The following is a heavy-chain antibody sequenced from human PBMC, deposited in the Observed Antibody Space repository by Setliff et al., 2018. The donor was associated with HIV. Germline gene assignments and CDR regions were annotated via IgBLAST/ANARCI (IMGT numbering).Heavy chain of an antibody. Sequence: SETLSLTCTLSGGSVSSSGYYWGWLRQPPGQGPEWIGSVYYTGSTYYSLSLNSRVTISVDTSKNQFSLKLSSVTAADTAVYYCAKGGYIAARFYYFDYWGQGLLVTVSS. CDR1: GGSVSSSGYY. J-gene: IGHJ4*02. CDR2: VYYTGST. CDR3: AKGGYIAARFYYFDY. D-gene: IGHD6-6*01. V-gene: IGHV4-39*07.